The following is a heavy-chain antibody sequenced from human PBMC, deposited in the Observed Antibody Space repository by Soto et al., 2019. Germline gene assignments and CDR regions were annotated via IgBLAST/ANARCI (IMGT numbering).Heavy chain of an antibody. V-gene: IGHV1-18*04. J-gene: IGHJ6*02. Sequence: QVQLVQSGAEVKKPGASVKVSCKASGYTFTSYGISWVRQAPGQELEWMGWISAYNGNTNYAQKLQGRVTMTTDTSTSTAYMELRSLRSDDTAVYYCAREGHDYSNSGYYYYYYGMDVWGQGTTVTVSS. CDR3: AREGHDYSNSGYYYYYYGMDV. CDR2: ISAYNGNT. CDR1: GYTFTSYG. D-gene: IGHD4-4*01.